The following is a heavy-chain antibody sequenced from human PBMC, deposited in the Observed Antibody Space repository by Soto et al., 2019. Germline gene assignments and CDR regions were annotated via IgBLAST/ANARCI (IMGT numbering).Heavy chain of an antibody. Sequence: SETLSLTCAVSGDTISTGGYSWAWIRQPPGKALEWIGHTYHSGNPYYNPSLKSRVIISVDRSKNQFSLKLNSVTAADTAVYYCARDLWGYCGTDCYPLDVWGQGTTVTVSS. V-gene: IGHV4-30-2*01. CDR3: ARDLWGYCGTDCYPLDV. CDR2: TYHSGNP. CDR1: GDTISTGGYS. D-gene: IGHD2-21*02. J-gene: IGHJ6*02.